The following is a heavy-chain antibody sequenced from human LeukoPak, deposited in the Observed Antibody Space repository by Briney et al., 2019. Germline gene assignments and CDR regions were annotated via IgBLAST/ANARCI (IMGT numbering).Heavy chain of an antibody. V-gene: IGHV4-30-4*01. CDR3: ARSGRITIFGVVIGPFDY. J-gene: IGHJ4*02. Sequence: SETLSLTCTVTGGSISSGDYYWSWIRQPPGKGLEWIGYIYYSGTTYYNPSLKSRVTISVDTSENQFSLKLSSVTAADTAVYYCARSGRITIFGVVIGPFDYWGQGTLVTVSS. CDR1: GGSISSGDYY. CDR2: IYYSGTT. D-gene: IGHD3-3*01.